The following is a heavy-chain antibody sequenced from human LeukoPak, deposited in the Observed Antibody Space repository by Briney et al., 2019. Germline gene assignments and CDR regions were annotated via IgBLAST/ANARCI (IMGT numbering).Heavy chain of an antibody. V-gene: IGHV1-69*04. CDR3: ARDCRYARCWYYYDSSGYPGDY. CDR1: GGTFSSYA. CDR2: IIPILGIA. D-gene: IGHD3-22*01. J-gene: IGHJ4*02. Sequence: SVKVSCKASGGTFSSYAISWVRQAPGQGLEWMGRIIPILGIANYAQKFQGRVTITADKSTSTAYMELSSLRSEDTAVYYCARDCRYARCWYYYDSSGYPGDYWGQGTLVTVSS.